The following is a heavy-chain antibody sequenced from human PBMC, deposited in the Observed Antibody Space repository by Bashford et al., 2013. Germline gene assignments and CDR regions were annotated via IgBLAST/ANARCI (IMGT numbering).Heavy chain of an antibody. Sequence: GGSLRLSCVASKFTFSHFAMHWVRQAPGKGLEWVAVISHDETRKYYADSVEGRFTISRDNSQNTLFLQINSLRAEDTAVYYCAKWGGDYPYYFIDVWGHGTTVTVSS. CDR1: KFTFSHFA. V-gene: IGHV3-30-3*01. CDR2: ISHDETRK. D-gene: IGHD2-21*01. J-gene: IGHJ6*02. CDR3: AKWGGDYPYYFIDV.